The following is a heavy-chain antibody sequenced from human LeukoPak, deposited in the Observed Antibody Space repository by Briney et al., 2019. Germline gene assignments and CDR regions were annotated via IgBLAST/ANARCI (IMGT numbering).Heavy chain of an antibody. Sequence: PGGSLRLSCAASGFTFSSHSMNWVRQAPGKGLEWVSSISSSSYIYYADSVKGRFTISRDNAKNSLYLQMNSLRAEDTAVYYCARGARRICSSTSCPFDPWGQGTLVTVSS. CDR1: GFTFSSHS. CDR2: ISSSSYI. D-gene: IGHD2-2*01. V-gene: IGHV3-21*01. J-gene: IGHJ5*02. CDR3: ARGARRICSSTSCPFDP.